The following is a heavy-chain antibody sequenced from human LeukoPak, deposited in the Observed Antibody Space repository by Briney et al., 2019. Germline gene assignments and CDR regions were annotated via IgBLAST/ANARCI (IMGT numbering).Heavy chain of an antibody. CDR2: IGIDGQT. Sequence: GGSLRLSCAATGFTFSNHGMTWVRQAPGKGLEWVSAIGIDGQTHYADSVRGRFTIFRDHSKNTLYLQMNRLRVEDTALYYCAKEIRPNDYWGQGTMVTVSS. V-gene: IGHV3-23*01. CDR3: AKEIRPNDY. CDR1: GFTFSNHG. D-gene: IGHD3-10*01. J-gene: IGHJ4*02.